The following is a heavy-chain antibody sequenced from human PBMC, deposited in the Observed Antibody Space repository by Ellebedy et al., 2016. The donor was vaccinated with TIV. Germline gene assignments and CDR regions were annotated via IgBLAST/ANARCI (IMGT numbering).Heavy chain of an antibody. D-gene: IGHD1-1*01. CDR2: INPNSGGT. CDR3: ARDSDFGTGLGDYYYMDV. V-gene: IGHV1-2*02. Sequence: ASVKVSCXASGYTFTGYYMHWVRQAPGQGLEWMGWINPNSGGTNYAQKFQGRVTMTRDTSISTAYMELSRLRSDDTAVYYCARDSDFGTGLGDYYYMDVWGKGTTVTVSS. J-gene: IGHJ6*03. CDR1: GYTFTGYY.